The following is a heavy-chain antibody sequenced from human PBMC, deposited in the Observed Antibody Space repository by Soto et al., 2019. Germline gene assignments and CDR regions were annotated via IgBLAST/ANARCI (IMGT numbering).Heavy chain of an antibody. J-gene: IGHJ6*03. D-gene: IGHD2-21*01. CDR2: IIPIQGKA. CDR1: GGSFISYS. V-gene: IGHV1-69*02. CDR3: AKSLLFVDHAYMDV. Sequence: SVKVSCKASGGSFISYSFTWVRQAPGQGLEWMGRIIPIQGKANYALKFQDRVTITADRSTRTAYMELRSLRPEDTAVYYCAKSLLFVDHAYMDVWGKGATVTVSS.